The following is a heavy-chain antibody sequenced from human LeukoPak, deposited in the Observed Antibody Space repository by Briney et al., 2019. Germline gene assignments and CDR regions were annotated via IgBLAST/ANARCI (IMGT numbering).Heavy chain of an antibody. CDR3: AKSDHDI. CDR2: ISYDGSNK. J-gene: IGHJ3*02. CDR1: GFTFSSYG. V-gene: IGHV3-30*18. Sequence: GGSLRLSCAASGFTFSSYGMHWVRQAPGKGLEWVAVISYDGSNKYYADSVKGRFTISRDNSKNTLYLQMNSLRAEDTAVYYCAKSDHDIWGQGTMVTVSS.